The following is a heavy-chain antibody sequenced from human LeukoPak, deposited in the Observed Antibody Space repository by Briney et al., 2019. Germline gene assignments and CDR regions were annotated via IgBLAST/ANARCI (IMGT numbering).Heavy chain of an antibody. CDR2: IYPGDSDT. CDR3: ARPRVSLIDADAFDL. Sequence: GESLKISCKGSGYSFSNYWIAWVRQMPGKGLEWMGIIYPGDSDTRCSPSFQGHVTFSVDTSINTAYLQWSSLKASDIAMYYCARPRVSLIDADAFDLWGQGTMVTVS. D-gene: IGHD2/OR15-2a*01. V-gene: IGHV5-51*01. J-gene: IGHJ3*01. CDR1: GYSFSNYW.